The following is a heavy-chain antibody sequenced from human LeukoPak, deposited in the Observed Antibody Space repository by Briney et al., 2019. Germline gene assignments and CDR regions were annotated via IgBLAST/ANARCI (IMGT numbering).Heavy chain of an antibody. Sequence: GASVKVSCKASGYTFTSYDINGVRQATGQGLEWMGWMNPNSGNTGYAQKFQGRVTMTRNTSISTAYMELSSLRSEDTAVYYCARERALGQLWSRDFDYWGQGTLVTVSS. D-gene: IGHD5-18*01. V-gene: IGHV1-8*01. J-gene: IGHJ4*02. CDR2: MNPNSGNT. CDR3: ARERALGQLWSRDFDY. CDR1: GYTFTSYD.